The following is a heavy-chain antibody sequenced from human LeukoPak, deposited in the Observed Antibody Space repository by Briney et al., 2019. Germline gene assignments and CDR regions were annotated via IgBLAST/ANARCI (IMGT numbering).Heavy chain of an antibody. J-gene: IGHJ3*02. CDR3: AKDIGEIRYSGSYGAFDI. CDR2: ISGDGGST. CDR1: GFTFDDYA. Sequence: PGGSLRLSCAASGFTFDDYAMHWVRQAPGKGLEWVSLISGDGGSTYYADSVKGRFTISRDNSKNSLYLQMNSLRTEDTALYYCAKDIGEIRYSGSYGAFDIWDQGTMVTVSS. V-gene: IGHV3-43*02. D-gene: IGHD1-26*01.